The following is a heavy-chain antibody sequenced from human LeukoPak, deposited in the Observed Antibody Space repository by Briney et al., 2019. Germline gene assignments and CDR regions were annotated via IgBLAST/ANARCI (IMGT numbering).Heavy chain of an antibody. CDR3: ARLWSTHCSGGTCPHQPNY. J-gene: IGHJ4*02. CDR1: GFTFSSYA. Sequence: GSLRLSCAASGFTFSSYAMSWIRQPPGKGLEWIGSINYSGGTHYNPSLQSRVTISADRSKNQSSLKLSSVTAADTAVYYCARLWSTHCSGGTCPHQPNYWGQGTLVTVSS. V-gene: IGHV4-39*01. CDR2: INYSGGT. D-gene: IGHD2-15*01.